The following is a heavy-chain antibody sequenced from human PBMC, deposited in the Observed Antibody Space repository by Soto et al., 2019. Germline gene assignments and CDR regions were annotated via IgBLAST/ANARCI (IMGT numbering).Heavy chain of an antibody. CDR3: ARDMGRYCSGGSCYSLDY. V-gene: IGHV3-30-3*01. CDR1: GFTFSSYA. Sequence: QVQLVESGGGVVQPGRSLRLSCAASGFTFSSYAMHWVRQAPGKGLEWVAVISYDGSNKYYADSVKGRFTISRDNSKNTLYLQMNSLRAEDTAVYYCARDMGRYCSGGSCYSLDYWGQGTLVTVSS. CDR2: ISYDGSNK. J-gene: IGHJ4*02. D-gene: IGHD2-15*01.